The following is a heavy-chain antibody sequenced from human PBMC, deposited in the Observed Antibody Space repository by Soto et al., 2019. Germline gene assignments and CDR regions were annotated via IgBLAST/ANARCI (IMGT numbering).Heavy chain of an antibody. CDR2: IIPIFGTA. D-gene: IGHD6-19*01. CDR3: ARESRPRAYSRGWPSYFDY. J-gene: IGHJ4*02. V-gene: IGHV1-69*12. CDR1: GGTFSSYA. Sequence: QVQLVQSGAEVKKPGSSVKVSCKASGGTFSSYAISWVRQAPGQGLEWMGGIIPIFGTANYAQKFQGRVTMTADESTSAAYMGLGSRRSEDTAVYYCARESRPRAYSRGWPSYFDYWGQGTLVTVSS.